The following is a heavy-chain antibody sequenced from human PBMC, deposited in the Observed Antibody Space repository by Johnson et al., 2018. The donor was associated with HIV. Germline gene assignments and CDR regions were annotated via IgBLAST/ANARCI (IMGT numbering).Heavy chain of an antibody. D-gene: IGHD2-2*01. CDR3: AKNIGYCTVTSCYPRNNDAFDI. Sequence: QVQLVESGGGLVQPGRSLRLSCAGSGLSFSTFGMHWVRQAPGKGLEWVSFKRYDGSNKYYADFVKGRFTTSRDNSNNTLYLQMSSLRAEDTGVYYCAKNIGYCTVTSCYPRNNDAFDIWGQGTVVTVSS. CDR2: KRYDGSNK. V-gene: IGHV3-30*02. J-gene: IGHJ3*02. CDR1: GLSFSTFG.